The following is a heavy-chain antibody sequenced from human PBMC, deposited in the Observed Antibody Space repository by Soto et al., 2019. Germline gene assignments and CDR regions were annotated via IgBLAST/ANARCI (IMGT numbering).Heavy chain of an antibody. D-gene: IGHD3-10*01. CDR1: GYTFTAYP. V-gene: IGHV1-3*01. J-gene: IGHJ4*02. CDR2: INGANGDT. CDR3: ARKDYYGAGIYYFDH. Sequence: QVQLVQSGAEVKKPGASVKVSCKASGYTFTAYPVHWVRQAPGQRLEWMGWINGANGDTGYSQKFQGRVTVTRDTSANTVYMELSSLTSEDTAVYYCARKDYYGAGIYYFDHWGQGTRVTVSS.